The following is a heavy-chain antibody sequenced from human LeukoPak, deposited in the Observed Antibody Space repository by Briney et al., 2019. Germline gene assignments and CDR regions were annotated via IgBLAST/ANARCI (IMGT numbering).Heavy chain of an antibody. Sequence: SETLSLTCAVYGGSFSGYYWSWIRQPPGKELEWIGEINHSGSTNYNPSLKSRVTISVDTSKNQFSLKLSSVTAADTAVYYCARGRWFDPWGQGTLVTVSS. J-gene: IGHJ5*02. V-gene: IGHV4-34*01. CDR2: INHSGST. CDR3: ARGRWFDP. CDR1: GGSFSGYY.